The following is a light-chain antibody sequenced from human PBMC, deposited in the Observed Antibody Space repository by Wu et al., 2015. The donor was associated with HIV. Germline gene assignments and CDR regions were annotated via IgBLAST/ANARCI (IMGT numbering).Light chain of an antibody. CDR2: HTS. CDR1: QSISTNY. J-gene: IGKJ1*01. CDR3: QQYGTSPPWT. Sequence: EIVLTQSPGTLSLSPGERATLSCRASQSISTNYLAWYQQKPGQAPRLLIYHTSSRATAIPDRFTGSGSGTDFTLTISRLEPEDFAMYYCQQYGTSPPWTFGQGTKVEMK. V-gene: IGKV3-20*01.